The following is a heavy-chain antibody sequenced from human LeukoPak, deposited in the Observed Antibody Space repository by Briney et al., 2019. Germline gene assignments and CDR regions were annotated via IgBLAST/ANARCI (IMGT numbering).Heavy chain of an antibody. CDR1: GFTFNNYE. Sequence: GGSLRLSCAASGFTFNNYEMHWVRRAPGQGLEWVSYISSSGGTVYYADSVKGRFTVPRDNAKNSLYLQMSSLRAEDTAVYSCARGGSLVEYWGQGTLVSVSS. J-gene: IGHJ4*02. CDR2: ISSSGGTV. D-gene: IGHD3-10*01. CDR3: ARGGSLVEY. V-gene: IGHV3-48*03.